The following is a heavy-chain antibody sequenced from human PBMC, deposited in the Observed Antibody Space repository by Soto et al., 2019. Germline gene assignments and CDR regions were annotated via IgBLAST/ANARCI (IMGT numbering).Heavy chain of an antibody. CDR1: GFTFTNYW. V-gene: IGHV3-74*01. Sequence: PGGSLRLSCAASGFTFTNYWMHWVRQVPGKGLVWVSRINGDGTFRSYADFAEGRFTISRDNAKNTVYLQMNGLRADDTSLYYCARDFTPAEPPGNAFDYWGRGTLVTLSS. CDR3: ARDFTPAEPPGNAFDY. CDR2: INGDGTFR. D-gene: IGHD1-1*01. J-gene: IGHJ4*02.